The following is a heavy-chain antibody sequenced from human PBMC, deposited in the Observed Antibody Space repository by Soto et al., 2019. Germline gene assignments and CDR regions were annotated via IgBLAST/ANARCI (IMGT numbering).Heavy chain of an antibody. Sequence: EVQLVESGGGLVQPGGSLRLSCAASGFTFSDHYMDWVRQAPGKGLEWVGRTRNKANSYTTEYAASVKGRFTISRDDSKNSLFLQMNSLKTEDTGLYYCVSVSGSYYYDYWGQGTLVTGSS. D-gene: IGHD3-10*01. CDR3: VSVSGSYYYDY. CDR1: GFTFSDHY. J-gene: IGHJ4*02. CDR2: TRNKANSYTT. V-gene: IGHV3-72*01.